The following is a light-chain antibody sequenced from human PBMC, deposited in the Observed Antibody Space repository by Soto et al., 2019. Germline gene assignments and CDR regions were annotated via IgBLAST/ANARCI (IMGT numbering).Light chain of an antibody. Sequence: QSVLTHPASVSGSPGQSIAISCTGTSSDVGGGHNFVSWYQHHPGKAPKLTIYDVSNRPSGVSDRFSGSKSGNTASLTISGLQAEDEADYYCSSYTSRSTAVFGTGTKVTVL. J-gene: IGLJ1*01. V-gene: IGLV2-14*03. CDR3: SSYTSRSTAV. CDR2: DVS. CDR1: SSDVGGGHNF.